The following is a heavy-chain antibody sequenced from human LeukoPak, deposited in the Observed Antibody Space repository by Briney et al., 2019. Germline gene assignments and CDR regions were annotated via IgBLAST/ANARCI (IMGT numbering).Heavy chain of an antibody. CDR1: GGSINSYY. D-gene: IGHD6-19*01. V-gene: IGHV4-59*08. Sequence: SETLSLTCTVSGGSINSYYWSWIRQPPGQGLEWIGYIYYIGSTNYNPSLRGRATISVDTSNNQFYLKLRSVTAADTAVYYCARRGYSSGSNWFDPWGQGTLVTVSS. CDR3: ARRGYSSGSNWFDP. CDR2: IYYIGST. J-gene: IGHJ5*02.